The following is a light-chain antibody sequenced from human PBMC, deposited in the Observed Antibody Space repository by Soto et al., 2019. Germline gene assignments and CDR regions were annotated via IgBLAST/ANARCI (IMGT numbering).Light chain of an antibody. V-gene: IGKV3-11*01. Sequence: EIVLTQSPATLSLSPGERATLSCRASQSVNSNLAWYQQKPGQAPRLLIFDASNRATGIPARFSGSGSGTDFTLTLSSLEPEDFAVYYCQQRSTWPPYTFGQGTKLEIK. CDR1: QSVNSN. J-gene: IGKJ2*01. CDR2: DAS. CDR3: QQRSTWPPYT.